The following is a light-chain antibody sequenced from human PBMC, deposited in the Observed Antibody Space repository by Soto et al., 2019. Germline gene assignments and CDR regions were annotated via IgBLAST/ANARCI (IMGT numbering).Light chain of an antibody. CDR2: AVS. Sequence: QSALTQPASVSGSPGQSITISCTGTSSDVGGYNYVSWYQHHPGKAPKLIIYAVSNRPSGVSKRFSGSKSGNTASLTISGLQPEDEADYSCSSYTTSNTRQIVFGTGTKLTVL. CDR3: SSYTTSNTRQIV. CDR1: SSDVGGYNY. J-gene: IGLJ1*01. V-gene: IGLV2-14*03.